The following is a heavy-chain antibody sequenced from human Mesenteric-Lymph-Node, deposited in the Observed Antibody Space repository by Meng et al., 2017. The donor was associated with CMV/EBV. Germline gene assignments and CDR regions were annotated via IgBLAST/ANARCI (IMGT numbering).Heavy chain of an antibody. CDR3: ARTPSARYGMDV. Sequence: SGPTLVKPTQTLTLTCTFSGFSLSTTGMRVNWIRQPPGKALEWLARIDWDDDKFYSTSLRTRLTISKDTSKNQVVLTMTNMDPVDTGTYYCARTPSARYGMDVWGQGTTVTVSS. CDR2: IDWDDDK. V-gene: IGHV2-70*04. CDR1: GFSLSTTGMR. J-gene: IGHJ6*02.